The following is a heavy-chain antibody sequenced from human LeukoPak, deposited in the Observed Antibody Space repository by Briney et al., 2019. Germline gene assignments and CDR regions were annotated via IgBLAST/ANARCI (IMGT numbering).Heavy chain of an antibody. CDR3: ARHAGGTTYNY. V-gene: IGHV4-59*08. Sequence: SETLSLTCTVSGGSIRSYYWSWIQQPPGKGLEWIGYISYSGSTNYSPSLKSRVTISVDTSKNQFSLKLSSVTAADTAVYYCARHAGGTTYNYWGQGTLVTVSS. CDR2: ISYSGST. D-gene: IGHD1-7*01. CDR1: GGSIRSYY. J-gene: IGHJ4*02.